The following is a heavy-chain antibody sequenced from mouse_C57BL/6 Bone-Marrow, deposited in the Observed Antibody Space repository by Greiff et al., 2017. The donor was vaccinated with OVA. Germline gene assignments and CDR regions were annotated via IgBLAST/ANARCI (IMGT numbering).Heavy chain of an antibody. V-gene: IGHV1-26*01. Sequence: VQLQQSGPELVKPGASVKISCKASGYTFTDYYMNWVKQSHGKSLEWIGDINPNNGGTSYNQKVKGTATLTVDKSYSTAYMELRSLTSEDSAVYYCARRGPGSSFYAMDYWGQGTSVTVSS. CDR1: GYTFTDYY. D-gene: IGHD1-1*01. CDR3: ARRGPGSSFYAMDY. J-gene: IGHJ4*01. CDR2: INPNNGGT.